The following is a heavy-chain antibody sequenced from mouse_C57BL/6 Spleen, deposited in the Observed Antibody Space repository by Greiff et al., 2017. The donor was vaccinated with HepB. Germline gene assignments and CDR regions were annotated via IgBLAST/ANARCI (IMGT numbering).Heavy chain of an antibody. CDR1: GYTFTSYW. CDR2: IDPSDSET. Sequence: VQLQQPGAELVRPGSSVKLSCKASGYTFTSYWMHWVKQRPIQGLEWIGNIDPSDSETHYNQKFKDKATLTVDKSSSTAYMQLSSLTSEDSAVYYCAREGEGNGDFDVWGTGTTVTVSS. D-gene: IGHD2-1*01. J-gene: IGHJ1*03. V-gene: IGHV1-52*01. CDR3: AREGEGNGDFDV.